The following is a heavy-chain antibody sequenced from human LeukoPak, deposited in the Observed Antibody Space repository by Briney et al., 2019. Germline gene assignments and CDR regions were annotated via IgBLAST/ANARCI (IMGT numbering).Heavy chain of an antibody. Sequence: ASVKVSCKASGYTFSGYYMHWVRQAPGQGLEWMGWINPNSGGTNYAQKFQGRVTMTRDTSISTAYMELSRLRSDDTAVYYCARSIAVAGLPHYYYYMDVWGKGATVTVSS. J-gene: IGHJ6*03. CDR2: INPNSGGT. D-gene: IGHD6-19*01. CDR1: GYTFSGYY. V-gene: IGHV1-2*02. CDR3: ARSIAVAGLPHYYYYMDV.